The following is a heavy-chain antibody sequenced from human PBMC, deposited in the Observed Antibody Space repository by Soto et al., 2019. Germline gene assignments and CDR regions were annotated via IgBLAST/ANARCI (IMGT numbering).Heavy chain of an antibody. J-gene: IGHJ4*02. Sequence: SETLSLTCTVSGGSVSSGTYYWSWIRQTPGNRREWIGFVYSSGSTNYNPSLRSRVTISLDTSKNHVSLKLNSVTAADTAVYSCARDPYGLGFDYWGQGTLVTVSS. CDR2: VYSSGST. V-gene: IGHV4-61*01. CDR1: GGSVSSGTYY. D-gene: IGHD3-10*01. CDR3: ARDPYGLGFDY.